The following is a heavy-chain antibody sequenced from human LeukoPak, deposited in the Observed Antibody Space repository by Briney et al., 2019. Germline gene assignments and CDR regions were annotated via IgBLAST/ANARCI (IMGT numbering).Heavy chain of an antibody. CDR1: GGTFSSYA. CDR3: AREEKQNYYGMDV. Sequence: SVKVSCKASGGTFSSYAISWVRQAPGQGLEWMGRIIPILGIANYAQKFQGRVTITADKSTSTAYMELSSLRSEDTAVYYCAREEKQNYYGMDVWGQGTTVTVSS. V-gene: IGHV1-69*04. CDR2: IIPILGIA. J-gene: IGHJ6*02.